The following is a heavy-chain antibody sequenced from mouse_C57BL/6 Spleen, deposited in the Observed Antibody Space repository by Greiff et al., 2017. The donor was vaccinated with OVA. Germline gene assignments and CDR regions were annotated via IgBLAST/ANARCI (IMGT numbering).Heavy chain of an antibody. Sequence: DVKLVESGGGLVKPGGSLKLSCAASGFTFSSYAMSWVRQTPEKRLEWVATISDGGSYTYYPDNVKGRFTISRDNAKNNLYLQMSHLKSEDTAMYYCARDGTTVVATGYFDNWGQGTTLTVSS. CDR1: GFTFSSYA. CDR2: ISDGGSYT. CDR3: ARDGTTVVATGYFDN. J-gene: IGHJ2*01. V-gene: IGHV5-4*01. D-gene: IGHD1-1*01.